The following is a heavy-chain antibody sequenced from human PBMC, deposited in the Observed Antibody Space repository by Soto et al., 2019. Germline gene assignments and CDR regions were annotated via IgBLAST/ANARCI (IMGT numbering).Heavy chain of an antibody. CDR1: GFTFSSYW. V-gene: IGHV3-74*01. J-gene: IGHJ3*02. Sequence: GGSLRLSCAASGFTFSSYWMHWVRQAPGKGLVWVSRINSDGSSTSYADSVKGRFTISRDNAKNTLYLQMNSLRAEDTAVYYCARGQYSGSPRDIWGQGTMVTVSS. CDR3: ARGQYSGSPRDI. D-gene: IGHD1-26*01. CDR2: INSDGSST.